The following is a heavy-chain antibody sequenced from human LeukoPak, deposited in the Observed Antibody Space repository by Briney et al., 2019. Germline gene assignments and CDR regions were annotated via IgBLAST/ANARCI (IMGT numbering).Heavy chain of an antibody. CDR1: GFTFSSYA. CDR3: ARVSSGWYYFDY. Sequence: GRSLRLSCAASGFTFSSYAMHWVRQAPGKGLEWVAVILYDGSNKYYADSVKGRFTISRDNSKNTLYLQMNSLRAEDTAVYYCARVSSGWYYFDYWGQGTLVTVSS. J-gene: IGHJ4*02. D-gene: IGHD6-19*01. V-gene: IGHV3-30*04. CDR2: ILYDGSNK.